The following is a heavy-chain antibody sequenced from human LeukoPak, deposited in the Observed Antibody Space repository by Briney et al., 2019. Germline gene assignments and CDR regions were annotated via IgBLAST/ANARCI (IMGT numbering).Heavy chain of an antibody. CDR2: ISYDGNNK. Sequence: GGSLRLSCAASGFTFSRYAMHWVRQAPGKGLEWVVVISYDGNNKYYADSVKGRFTISRDNSKNTLYLQINSLRAEDTALYYCANPWGSGWYFDLWGRGTLVTVSS. J-gene: IGHJ2*01. V-gene: IGHV3-30-3*01. CDR1: GFTFSRYA. D-gene: IGHD7-27*01. CDR3: ANPWGSGWYFDL.